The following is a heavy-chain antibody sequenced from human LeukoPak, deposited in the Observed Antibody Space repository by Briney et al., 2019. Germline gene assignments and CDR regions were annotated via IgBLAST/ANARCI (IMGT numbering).Heavy chain of an antibody. D-gene: IGHD2-2*01. Sequence: GGSPRLSCAASGNYWMHWVRQAPGKGLVWVSHINGDGSWTTYADSVKGRFTISKDNAKNTVYLQMNNLRAEDTAVYYCVSFYETYWGRGTLVTVSS. V-gene: IGHV3-74*01. CDR3: VSFYETY. CDR1: GNYW. CDR2: INGDGSWT. J-gene: IGHJ4*02.